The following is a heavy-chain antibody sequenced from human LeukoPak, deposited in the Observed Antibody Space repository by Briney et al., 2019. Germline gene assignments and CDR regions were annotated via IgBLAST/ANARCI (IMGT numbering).Heavy chain of an antibody. V-gene: IGHV3-21*01. D-gene: IGHD6-13*01. CDR1: GFTFSSYS. CDR3: ARDVAAGQVDY. J-gene: IGHJ4*02. Sequence: GGSLRLSCAASGFTFSSYSMNWVRQAPGKGLEWVSSISSSSSYIYYADSVKGRFTISRDNAKNSLYPQMNSLRAEDTAVYYCARDVAAGQVDYWGQGTLVTVSS. CDR2: ISSSSSYI.